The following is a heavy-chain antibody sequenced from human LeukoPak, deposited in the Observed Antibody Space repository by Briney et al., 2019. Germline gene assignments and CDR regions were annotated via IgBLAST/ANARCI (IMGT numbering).Heavy chain of an antibody. CDR3: ARGDVGTRSDAFDI. J-gene: IGHJ3*02. D-gene: IGHD2-2*01. CDR1: GFTFSNYG. Sequence: PGGSLRLSCAASGFTFSNYGMHWVRQAPGKGLEWVAFIGYDGSNKYYADSVKGRFTISRDNAKNSLYLQMNSLRAEDTAVYYCARGDVGTRSDAFDIWGQGTMVTVSS. V-gene: IGHV3-30*02. CDR2: IGYDGSNK.